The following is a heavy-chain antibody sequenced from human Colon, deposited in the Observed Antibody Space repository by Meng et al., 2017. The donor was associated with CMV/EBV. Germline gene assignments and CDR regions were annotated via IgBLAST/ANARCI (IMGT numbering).Heavy chain of an antibody. J-gene: IGHJ4*02. D-gene: IGHD4/OR15-4a*01. CDR3: AKDLTSDYGAHWDY. Sequence: ASVKVSCKASGYTLAGHYMHWVRQAPGQGLEWMGWINPLNGGTRFAQKFQGRVTMTSDTSGNTVYMELSRLASDDTAVYYCAKDLTSDYGAHWDYWGQGTLVTVSS. V-gene: IGHV1-2*02. CDR2: INPLNGGT. CDR1: GYTLAGHY.